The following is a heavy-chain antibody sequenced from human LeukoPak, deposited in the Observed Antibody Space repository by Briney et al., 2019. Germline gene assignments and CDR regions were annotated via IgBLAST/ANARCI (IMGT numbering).Heavy chain of an antibody. CDR2: INEDAGDK. CDR3: AKVGSSSWYRDDAFDI. D-gene: IGHD6-13*01. J-gene: IGHJ3*02. Sequence: GGSLRLSCAASGFTFSNYWMSWVRQAPGKGLEWVANINEDAGDKYYVDTVKGRFTIARDNAKNPLYLEMNSLRAEDTAVYYCAKVGSSSWYRDDAFDIWGQGTTVTVSS. V-gene: IGHV3-7*03. CDR1: GFTFSNYW.